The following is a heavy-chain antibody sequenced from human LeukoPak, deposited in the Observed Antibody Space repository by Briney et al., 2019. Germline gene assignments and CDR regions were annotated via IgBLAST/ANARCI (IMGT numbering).Heavy chain of an antibody. CDR3: ARENYYDGSGSPSASAPVDH. Sequence: SVKVSCKASGGTFSSYAISWVRQAPGQGLEWMGGIIPIFGTANYAQKFQGRVTITADESTSTAYMELRSLRSDDTAVYYCARENYYDGSGSPSASAPVDHWGQGTLVTVSS. D-gene: IGHD3-22*01. V-gene: IGHV1-69*13. CDR1: GGTFSSYA. CDR2: IIPIFGTA. J-gene: IGHJ4*02.